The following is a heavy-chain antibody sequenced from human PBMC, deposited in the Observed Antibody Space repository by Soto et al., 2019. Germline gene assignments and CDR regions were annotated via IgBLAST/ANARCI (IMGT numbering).Heavy chain of an antibody. CDR1: GDGVSSDITS. CDR3: ARGNALDV. V-gene: IGHV6-1*01. CDR2: TYYRSKWFH. D-gene: IGHD3-10*01. Sequence: SQTLSLTCVISGDGVSSDITSWNWIRQSPSRGLEWLGRTYYRSKWFHDYAASVKSRITINPDTSKNQFSLELNSMTPEDTAVYYCARGNALDVWGQGTVVTVSS. J-gene: IGHJ3*01.